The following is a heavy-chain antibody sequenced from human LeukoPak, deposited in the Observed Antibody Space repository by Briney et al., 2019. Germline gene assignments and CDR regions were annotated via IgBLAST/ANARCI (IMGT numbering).Heavy chain of an antibody. D-gene: IGHD2/OR15-2a*01. CDR1: GGSISSSSYY. V-gene: IGHV4-39*07. J-gene: IGHJ4*02. Sequence: SETLSLTCTVSGGSISSSSYYWGWIRQPPGKGLEWIGSIYYSGSTYYNPSLKSRVTISVDTSKNQFSLKLSSVTAADTALYYCAKDIEQGGYYGGDYWGQGTLVTVSS. CDR3: AKDIEQGGYYGGDY. CDR2: IYYSGST.